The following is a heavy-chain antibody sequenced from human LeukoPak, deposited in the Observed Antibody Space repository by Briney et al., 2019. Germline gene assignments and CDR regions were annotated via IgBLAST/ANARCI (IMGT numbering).Heavy chain of an antibody. V-gene: IGHV3-33*01. J-gene: IGHJ4*02. D-gene: IGHD6-13*01. Sequence: GRSLRLSCAASGFTLSSYGMHWVRQAPGKGLEWVAVIWYDGSNKYYADSVKGRFTISRDNSKNTLYLQMNSLRAEDTAVYYCARNNSRIAAAGSGGLFDYWGQGTLVTVSS. CDR2: IWYDGSNK. CDR1: GFTLSSYG. CDR3: ARNNSRIAAAGSGGLFDY.